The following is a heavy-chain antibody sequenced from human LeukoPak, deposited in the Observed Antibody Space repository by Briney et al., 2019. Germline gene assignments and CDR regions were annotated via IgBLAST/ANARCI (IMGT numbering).Heavy chain of an antibody. J-gene: IGHJ6*03. D-gene: IGHD3-22*01. Sequence: SETLPLTCRVPGDSISSYYWSWIRQPAGKGLGWIERIYSSGSTNYNPSLKSRVTMSVYTSKNQFCLRLSSVSAADTAVYYCARDRVGSSGLYYYYYMDVWGKGTTVTISS. V-gene: IGHV4-4*07. CDR3: ARDRVGSSGLYYYYYMDV. CDR1: GDSISSYY. CDR2: IYSSGST.